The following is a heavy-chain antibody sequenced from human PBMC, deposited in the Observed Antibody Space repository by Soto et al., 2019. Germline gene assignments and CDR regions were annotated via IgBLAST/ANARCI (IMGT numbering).Heavy chain of an antibody. D-gene: IGHD3-10*01. CDR2: ISAYNGNT. CDR3: ARDHGSGSYYNVPYYYYYYMDV. Sequence: LTSYGISWVRQAPGQGLEWMGWISAYNGNTNYAQKLQGRVTMTTDTSTSTAYMELRSLRSDDTAVYYCARDHGSGSYYNVPYYYYYYMDVWGKGTTVTVSS. V-gene: IGHV1-18*01. CDR1: LTSYG. J-gene: IGHJ6*03.